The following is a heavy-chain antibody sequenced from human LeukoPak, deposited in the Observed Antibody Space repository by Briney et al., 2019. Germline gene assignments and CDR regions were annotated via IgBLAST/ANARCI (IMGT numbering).Heavy chain of an antibody. CDR3: ARAVVPDY. Sequence: SETLSHTCAVYSGSFSGYYWSWIRQPPGKGLEWIGEINHSGSTNYNPSLKSRVTISVDTSKNQFSLKLSSVTAADTAVYYCARAVVPDYWGQGTLVTVSS. J-gene: IGHJ4*02. V-gene: IGHV4-34*01. D-gene: IGHD4-23*01. CDR1: SGSFSGYY. CDR2: INHSGST.